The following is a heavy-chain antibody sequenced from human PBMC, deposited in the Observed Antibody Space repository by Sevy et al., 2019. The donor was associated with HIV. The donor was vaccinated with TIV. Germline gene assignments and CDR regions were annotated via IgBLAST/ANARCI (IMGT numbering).Heavy chain of an antibody. J-gene: IGHJ5*02. Sequence: GGSLRLSCVASGLIFSTYGMHWVRQAPGKGLECVALIWYDGINKDYADSVKGRFIISRDNSKNTMYLEMDSLRAEDTALYYCARDSRNGLDPWGQGALVTVSS. CDR2: IWYDGINK. CDR3: ARDSRNGLDP. D-gene: IGHD2-8*01. CDR1: GLIFSTYG. V-gene: IGHV3-33*01.